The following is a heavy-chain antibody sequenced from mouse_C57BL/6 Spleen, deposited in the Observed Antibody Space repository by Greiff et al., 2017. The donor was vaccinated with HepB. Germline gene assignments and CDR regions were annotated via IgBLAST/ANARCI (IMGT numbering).Heavy chain of an antibody. J-gene: IGHJ2*01. V-gene: IGHV5-6*01. D-gene: IGHD2-10*01. CDR1: GFTFSSYG. CDR2: ISSGGSYT. Sequence: EVQGVESGGDLVKPGGSLKLSCAASGFTFSSYGMSWVRQTPDKRLEWVATISSGGSYTYYPDSVKGRFTISRDNAKNTLYLQMSSLKSEDTAMYYCARHSYWDFDYWGQGTTLTVSS. CDR3: ARHSYWDFDY.